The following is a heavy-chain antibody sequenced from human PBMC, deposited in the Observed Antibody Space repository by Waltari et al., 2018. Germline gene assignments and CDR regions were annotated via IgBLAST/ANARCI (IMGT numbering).Heavy chain of an antibody. Sequence: QVQLVQSGAEVKKPGASVQVSCKASGFTFSAYYIHWMRQAPGKGLEWMGGIHANRGVTNYAQKFKGRITMTRDTSINTAYMNLSRLTSDDTAVYFCARDKMATIDYWGQGTRITVSS. J-gene: IGHJ4*02. CDR3: ARDKMATIDY. V-gene: IGHV1-2*02. CDR1: GFTFSAYY. CDR2: IHANRGVT.